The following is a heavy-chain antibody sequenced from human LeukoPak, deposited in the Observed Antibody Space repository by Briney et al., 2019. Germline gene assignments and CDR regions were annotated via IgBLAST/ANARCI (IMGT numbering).Heavy chain of an antibody. CDR1: GGSISSYY. V-gene: IGHV4-59*12. CDR3: ARSRGVIDY. D-gene: IGHD3-10*01. J-gene: IGHJ4*02. CDR2: IYYSGST. Sequence: SETLSLTCTVSGGSISSYYWSWIRQPPGKGLEWIGYIYYSGSTNYNPSLKSRVTISVDTSKNQFSLKLSSVTAADTAVYYCARSRGVIDYWGQGTLVTVSS.